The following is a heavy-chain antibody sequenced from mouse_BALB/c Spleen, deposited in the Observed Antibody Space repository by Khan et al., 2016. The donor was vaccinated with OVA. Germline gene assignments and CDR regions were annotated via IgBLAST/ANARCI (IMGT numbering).Heavy chain of an antibody. D-gene: IGHD1-2*01. CDR2: IYPGTGST. CDR3: ASDNGRTGYFDV. CDR1: GYIFTSYW. Sequence: QVQLKQSGAELVRPGASVKLSCKTSGYIFTSYWIHRVKQRSGQGLEWIARIYPGTGSTYYNEKFKGKATLTADKSSSTAYMQVSSRKSEESAGYFRASDNGRTGYFDVWGAGTTVTVSS. J-gene: IGHJ1*01. V-gene: IGHV1-76*01.